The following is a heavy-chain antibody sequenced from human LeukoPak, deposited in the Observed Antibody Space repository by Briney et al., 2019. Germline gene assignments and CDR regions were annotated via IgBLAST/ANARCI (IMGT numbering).Heavy chain of an antibody. CDR1: GGSISSYY. V-gene: IGHV4-59*01. J-gene: IGHJ3*02. CDR2: IYYSGST. D-gene: IGHD2-21*01. CDR3: ARGYSPLNDAFDI. Sequence: SETLSLTCTVSGGSISSYYWSWIRQPPGKGLEWVGYIYYSGSTNYNPSLKSRVTISVDTSKNQFSLKLSSVTAADTAVYHCARGYSPLNDAFDIWGQGTMVTVSS.